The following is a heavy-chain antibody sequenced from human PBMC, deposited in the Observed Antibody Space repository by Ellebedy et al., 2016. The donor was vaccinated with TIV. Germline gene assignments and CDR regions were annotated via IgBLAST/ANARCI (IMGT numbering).Heavy chain of an antibody. V-gene: IGHV4-59*01. D-gene: IGHD3-22*01. CDR2: IYYSGST. J-gene: IGHJ4*02. CDR1: GGSFSGYY. CDR3: ARVLDSSGYYD. Sequence: GSLRLSCAVYGGSFSGYYWSWIRQPPGKGLEWIGSIYYSGSTNYNPSLKSRVTISVDTSKNQFSLKLSSVTAADTAVYYCARVLDSSGYYDWGQGTLVTVSS.